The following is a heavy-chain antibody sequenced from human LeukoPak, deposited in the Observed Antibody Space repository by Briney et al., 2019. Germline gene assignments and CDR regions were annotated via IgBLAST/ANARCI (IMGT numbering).Heavy chain of an antibody. CDR2: IYYSGST. V-gene: IGHV4-59*12. D-gene: IGHD1-26*01. J-gene: IGHJ4*02. CDR3: ARDLGKWELLYYFDY. CDR1: GGSISSYY. Sequence: PSETLSLTCTVSGGSISSYYWSWIRQPPGKGLEWIGSIYYSGSTYYNPSLESRVTISLDTSMNQFSLRLSSVTAADTAVYYCARDLGKWELLYYFDYWGQGTLVTVSS.